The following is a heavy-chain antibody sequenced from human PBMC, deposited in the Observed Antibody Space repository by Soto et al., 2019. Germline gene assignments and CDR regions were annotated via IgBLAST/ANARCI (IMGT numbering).Heavy chain of an antibody. CDR2: TYYRSKWYN. D-gene: IGHD6-19*01. CDR1: GDSVSSDSAA. CDR3: LRWTIFIAVSSISTYYYYYGMDV. Sequence: SQTLSLTCAISGDSVSSDSAAWNWIRQSPSRGLEWLGRTYYRSKWYNDYAVSVDGRITINPDTSKNHFSLQLNSVTPEDTAVYYCLRWTIFIAVSSISTYYYYYGMDVWGQGTTVTVSS. V-gene: IGHV6-1*01. J-gene: IGHJ6*02.